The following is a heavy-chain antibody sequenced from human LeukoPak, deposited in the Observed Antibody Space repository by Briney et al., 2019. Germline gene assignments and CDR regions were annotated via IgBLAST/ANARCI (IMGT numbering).Heavy chain of an antibody. J-gene: IGHJ2*01. CDR2: IYYHENT. V-gene: IGHV4-39*01. CDR3: ARQYSDILTGYHRGELYWYFDL. D-gene: IGHD3-9*01. Sequence: SETLSLTCTVSGGSISSSSDYWGWIRQAPGKGLEWIGSIYYHENTYYNSSLKSRVTISVDTSKNQFSLKLNSVTAADTAVYYCARQYSDILTGYHRGELYWYFDLWGRGTLVTVSS. CDR1: GGSISSSSDY.